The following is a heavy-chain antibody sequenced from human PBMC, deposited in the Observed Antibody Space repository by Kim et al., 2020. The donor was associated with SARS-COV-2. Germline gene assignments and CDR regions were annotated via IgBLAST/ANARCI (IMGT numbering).Heavy chain of an antibody. V-gene: IGHV3-72*01. J-gene: IGHJ6*02. Sequence: AASVKVRFTISRDDSKTSLYLQMNSLKTEDTALYYCVRGFSSSVGYGMDVWGQGTTVTVSS. CDR3: VRGFSSSVGYGMDV. D-gene: IGHD6-6*01.